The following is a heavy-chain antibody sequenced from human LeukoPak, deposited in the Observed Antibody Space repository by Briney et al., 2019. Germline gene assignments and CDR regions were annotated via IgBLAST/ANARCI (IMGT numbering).Heavy chain of an antibody. D-gene: IGHD4-17*01. Sequence: SETLSLTCTVSGGSISSSSYYWGWIRQPPGKGLEWIGSIYYSGSTYYNPSLKSRVTISVDTSKNQFSLKLSSVTAADTAVYYCARASYYGDFVYWGQGTLVTVSS. CDR2: IYYSGST. J-gene: IGHJ4*02. V-gene: IGHV4-39*07. CDR3: ARASYYGDFVY. CDR1: GGSISSSSYY.